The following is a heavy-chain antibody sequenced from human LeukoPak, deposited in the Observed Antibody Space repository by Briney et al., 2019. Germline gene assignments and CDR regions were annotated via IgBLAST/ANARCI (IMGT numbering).Heavy chain of an antibody. Sequence: GGSLRLSCAASGFTFSSFSMNWVRQAPGKGLEWVSYISSSSGTIYYADSVKGRFTISRDNAKNSLYLQMNSLRAEDMAVYYCARGLDYWGQGTPVTVSS. CDR1: GFTFSSFS. CDR3: ARGLDY. J-gene: IGHJ4*02. CDR2: ISSSSGTI. V-gene: IGHV3-48*01.